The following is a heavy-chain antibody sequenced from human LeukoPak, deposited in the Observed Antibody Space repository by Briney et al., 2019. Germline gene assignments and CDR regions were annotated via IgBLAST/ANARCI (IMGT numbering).Heavy chain of an antibody. CDR3: ATDGAGFDT. V-gene: IGHV3-11*01. J-gene: IGHJ5*02. CDR1: GFTFNDYY. Sequence: GFLRLSCAASGFTFNDYYMSWIRQAPGKGLEWLSYINIGGTNTHYADSVKGRFTISRDNAKKSLYLEMNNLRAEDTAVYYCATDGAGFDTWGQGVLVTVSS. CDR2: INIGGTNT.